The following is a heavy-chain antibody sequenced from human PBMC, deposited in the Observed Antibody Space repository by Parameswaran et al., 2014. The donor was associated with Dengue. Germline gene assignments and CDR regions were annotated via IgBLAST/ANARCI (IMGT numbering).Heavy chain of an antibody. J-gene: IGHJ4*02. CDR2: IYYSGST. CDR1: GGSISSFY. D-gene: IGHD3-22*01. V-gene: IGHV4-59*01. CDR3: ARANDYYDSSSYYYREDY. Sequence: SETLSLTCTVSGGSISSFYWSWIRQPPGKGLEWIGCIYYSGSTNYNPSLKSRVTISLDTSKNQFSLKLSSVTAADTAVYYCARANDYYDSSSYYYREDYWGQGTLVTVSS.